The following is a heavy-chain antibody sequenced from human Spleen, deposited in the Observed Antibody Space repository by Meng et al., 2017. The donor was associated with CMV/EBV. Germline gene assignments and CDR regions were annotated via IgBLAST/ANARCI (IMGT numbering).Heavy chain of an antibody. D-gene: IGHD5-12*01. CDR3: ARGAVIKSGFDSTGGMDV. Sequence: ASVKVSCKASGYTFTGYYIHWVRQAPGQGLEWMGWINPNSGGTNYALKFQSRVTLTRDTSISTVYMELSRLRSDDMAVYYCARGAVIKSGFDSTGGMDVWGQGTTVTVSS. CDR2: INPNSGGT. J-gene: IGHJ6*02. V-gene: IGHV1-2*02. CDR1: GYTFTGYY.